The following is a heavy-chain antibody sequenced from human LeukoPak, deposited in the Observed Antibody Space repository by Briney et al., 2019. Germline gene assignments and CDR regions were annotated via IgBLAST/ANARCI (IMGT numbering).Heavy chain of an antibody. J-gene: IGHJ4*02. CDR2: IYYSGST. D-gene: IGHD5-18*01. Sequence: SETLSLACTVSGGSISSYYWSWIRQPPGKGLEWIGYIYYSGSTNYNPSLKSRVTISVDTSKNQFSLKLSFVTAADTAVYYCARVQDTAMAIGYWGQGTLVTVSS. V-gene: IGHV4-59*01. CDR1: GGSISSYY. CDR3: ARVQDTAMAIGY.